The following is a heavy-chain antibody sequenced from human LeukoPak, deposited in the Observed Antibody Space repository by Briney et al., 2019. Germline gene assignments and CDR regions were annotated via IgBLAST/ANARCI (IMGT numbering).Heavy chain of an antibody. J-gene: IGHJ3*02. D-gene: IGHD5-24*01. V-gene: IGHV4-59*01. CDR1: GGPISNYY. CDR2: IHYSGST. CDR3: AREAREGHVFDI. Sequence: SETLSLTCIGSGGPISNYYWSWIRQPPGKGLEWIGYIHYSGSTNYNPSLKSRVTRSVDTSKNQCSLKLKSVTAADTAVYYCAREAREGHVFDIWGQGTMVTVSS.